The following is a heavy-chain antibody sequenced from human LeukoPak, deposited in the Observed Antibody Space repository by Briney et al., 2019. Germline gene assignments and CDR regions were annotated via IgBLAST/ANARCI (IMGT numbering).Heavy chain of an antibody. CDR3: ARDHTRSGWYGVEDEKDY. D-gene: IGHD6-19*01. J-gene: IGHJ4*02. CDR2: INPSGGST. V-gene: IGHV1-46*01. Sequence: ASVTVSYKASGYTFTSYYMHWVRQAPGQGLEWMGIINPSGGSTSYAQKFQGRVTMTRDMSTSTVYMELSSLRSEDTAVYYCARDHTRSGWYGVEDEKDYWGQGTLVTVSS. CDR1: GYTFTSYY.